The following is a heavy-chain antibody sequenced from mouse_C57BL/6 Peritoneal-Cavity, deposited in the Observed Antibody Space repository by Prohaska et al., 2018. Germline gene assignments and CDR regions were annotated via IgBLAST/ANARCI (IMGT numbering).Heavy chain of an antibody. CDR1: GYPFTDYE. Sequence: QVQLQQSGAELVRPGASVTLSCKASGYPFTDYEMHWVKQTPVHGLEWIGAIDPETGGTAYNQKFKGKAILTADKSSSSAYMELRSLTSEYSAVYYCTRHLDGYYPAWFAYWGQGTLVTVSA. CDR3: TRHLDGYYPAWFAY. V-gene: IGHV1-15*01. J-gene: IGHJ3*01. CDR2: IDPETGGT. D-gene: IGHD2-3*01.